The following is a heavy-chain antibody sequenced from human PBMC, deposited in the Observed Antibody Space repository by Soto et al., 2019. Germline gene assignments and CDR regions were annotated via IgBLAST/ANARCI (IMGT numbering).Heavy chain of an antibody. V-gene: IGHV1-8*01. CDR1: GFAFSNYN. D-gene: IGHD6-13*01. CDR2: ASPNSGDG. Sequence: QVQLVQSGAEVKKPGASVKVSCKASGFAFSNYNINWVRQAAGQGLEWMGWASPNSGDGGYAQKFQGRVTMTRDTSAWTDYMEVNSLRSDDTAVYYCATYSSSWRHAFDVWGQGTMLIVSS. J-gene: IGHJ3*01. CDR3: ATYSSSWRHAFDV.